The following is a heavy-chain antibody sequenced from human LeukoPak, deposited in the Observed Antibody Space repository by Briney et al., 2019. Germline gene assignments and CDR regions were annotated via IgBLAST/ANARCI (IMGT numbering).Heavy chain of an antibody. CDR3: TSNLMVRGVIDY. CDR1: GFTFSGSA. Sequence: GGSLRLSCAASGFTFSGSAMHWVRQASGKGLEWVGRIRSKANSYATAYAASVKGRFTISRDDSKNTAYLQMNSLKTEDTAVYYYTSNLMVRGVIDYWGQGTLVTVSS. V-gene: IGHV3-73*01. CDR2: IRSKANSYAT. D-gene: IGHD3-10*01. J-gene: IGHJ4*02.